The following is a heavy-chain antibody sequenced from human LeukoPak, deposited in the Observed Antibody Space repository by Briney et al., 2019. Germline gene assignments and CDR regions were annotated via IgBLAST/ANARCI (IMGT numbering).Heavy chain of an antibody. CDR2: ISGSGGST. D-gene: IGHD5-12*01. Sequence: GGSLRLSCAASGFTFSSYAMSWVRHAPGKGLELVSAISGSGGSTYYADSVKGRFTISRDNSKNTLYLQMNSLRAEDTAVYYCAKSSRGYVSSFDYWGQGTLVTVSS. J-gene: IGHJ4*02. CDR3: AKSSRGYVSSFDY. CDR1: GFTFSSYA. V-gene: IGHV3-23*01.